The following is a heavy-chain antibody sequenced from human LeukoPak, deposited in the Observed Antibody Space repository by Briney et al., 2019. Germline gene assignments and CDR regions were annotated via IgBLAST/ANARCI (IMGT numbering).Heavy chain of an antibody. D-gene: IGHD6-19*01. CDR1: GFTFSSYS. CDR2: ISSSSSYI. V-gene: IGHV3-21*01. Sequence: GGSLRLSCAASGFTFSSYSMNWVRQAPGKGLEWVSSISSSSSYIYYADSVKGRFTISRDNAKKSMYLQMNSLRAEDTAVYYCARPSNEGQWLVGQGVDYWGQGTLVTVSS. J-gene: IGHJ4*02. CDR3: ARPSNEGQWLVGQGVDY.